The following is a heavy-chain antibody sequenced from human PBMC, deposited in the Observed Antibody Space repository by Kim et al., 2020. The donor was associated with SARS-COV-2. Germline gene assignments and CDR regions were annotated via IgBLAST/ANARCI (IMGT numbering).Heavy chain of an antibody. V-gene: IGHV1-8*01. Sequence: ASVKVSCKASGYTFTSYDINWVRQATGQGLEWMGWMNANSGNTGYAQKFQGRVTMTRNTSISTAYMELSSLRSEDTAVYYCARLHRVVYARFDYYYYLDVWGKGTTVTVPS. J-gene: IGHJ6*03. CDR1: GYTFTSYD. CDR2: MNANSGNT. D-gene: IGHD2-8*02. CDR3: ARLHRVVYARFDYYYYLDV.